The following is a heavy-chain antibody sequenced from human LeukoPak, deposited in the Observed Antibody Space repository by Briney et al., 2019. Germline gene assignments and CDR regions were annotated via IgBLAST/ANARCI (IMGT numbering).Heavy chain of an antibody. D-gene: IGHD6-13*01. CDR2: IIPNSGGT. V-gene: IGHV1-2*02. CDR3: ARSIAAAGISGN. J-gene: IGHJ4*02. CDR1: GYTLTELS. Sequence: GASVKVSCKVSGYTLTELSMHWVRQAPGQGLEWMGWIIPNSGGTNYAQKFQGRVTMTRDTSISTAYMELSRLRSDDTAVYYCARSIAAAGISGNWGQGTLVTVSS.